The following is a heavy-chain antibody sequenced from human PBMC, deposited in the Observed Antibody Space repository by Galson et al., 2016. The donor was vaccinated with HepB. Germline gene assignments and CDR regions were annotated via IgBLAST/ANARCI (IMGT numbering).Heavy chain of an antibody. Sequence: SLRLSCAASGFSFSTFWMSWVRQPPGKGLEWVANIKQDGSERYYVGSVQGRFTISRHNAKRSVYLQMNSLRAEDTAVYYCARFDVDTAIVMGEDYYQGMDVWGQGTTVSVSS. J-gene: IGHJ6*02. CDR1: GFSFSTFW. CDR3: ARFDVDTAIVMGEDYYQGMDV. D-gene: IGHD5-18*01. V-gene: IGHV3-7*05. CDR2: IKQDGSER.